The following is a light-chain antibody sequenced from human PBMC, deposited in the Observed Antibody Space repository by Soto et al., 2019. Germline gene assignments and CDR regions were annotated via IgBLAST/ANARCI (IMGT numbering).Light chain of an antibody. CDR1: QSVNNDY. V-gene: IGKV3-20*01. J-gene: IGKJ2*01. CDR2: GVF. CDR3: QHYVGSPRT. Sequence: ETVLTQSPGTVSLSPGERATLSCRTSQSVNNDYLAWYQQKPGQAPRLLIYGVFNRATGIPGRFSGSGSGTDFTLTISGLEPEDSAVYYCQHYVGSPRTFGQGTKLEIK.